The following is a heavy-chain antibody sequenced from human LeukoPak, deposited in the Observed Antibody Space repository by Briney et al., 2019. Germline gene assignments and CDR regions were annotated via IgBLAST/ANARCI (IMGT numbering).Heavy chain of an antibody. CDR1: GFTFSSYG. J-gene: IGHJ4*02. Sequence: GRSLRLSCAASGFTFSSYGMHWVRQAPGKGLEWVAVISYDGSNKYYADSVKGRFTISRDNSKNTLYLQMNSLRAEDTAVYYCAKDFTDRSDYWGQATLVTVSS. CDR3: AKDFTDRSDY. D-gene: IGHD1-14*01. CDR2: ISYDGSNK. V-gene: IGHV3-30*18.